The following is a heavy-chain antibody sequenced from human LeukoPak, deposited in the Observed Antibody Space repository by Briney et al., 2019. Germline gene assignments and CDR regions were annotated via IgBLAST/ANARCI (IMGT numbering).Heavy chain of an antibody. V-gene: IGHV1-18*01. J-gene: IGHJ4*02. CDR2: ISAYNGNA. CDR3: ARTPKQFGELYQPGDS. D-gene: IGHD3-10*01. CDR1: GYTFTNYG. Sequence: ASVKVSCKASGYTFTNYGITWVRQVPGQGLEWLGWISAYNGNANYAQKVQDRVTMTSDTSTSTAYMELRSLRSDDTAVYYCARTPKQFGELYQPGDSWGQGTLLTVSS.